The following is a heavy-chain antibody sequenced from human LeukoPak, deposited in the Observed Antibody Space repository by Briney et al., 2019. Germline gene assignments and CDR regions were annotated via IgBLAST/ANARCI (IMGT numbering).Heavy chain of an antibody. D-gene: IGHD5-24*01. CDR1: GFAFTTKW. CDR3: ARDRREGLSPVSSFDY. V-gene: IGHV3-7*01. J-gene: IGHJ4*02. CDR2: IKPDGSDK. Sequence: GGSLRLSCNASGFAFTTKWMSWVRQAPGKGLEWVGYIKPDGSDKYYVDSVRGRFTISRDNAQDSLYLQMNSLRDEDSGVYYCARDRREGLSPVSSFDYWGQGTHVTVSS.